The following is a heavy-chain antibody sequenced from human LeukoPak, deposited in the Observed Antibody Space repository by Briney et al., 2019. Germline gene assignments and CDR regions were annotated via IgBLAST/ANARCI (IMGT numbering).Heavy chain of an antibody. CDR3: TRDLTGTYHNY. D-gene: IGHD3-9*01. J-gene: IGHJ4*02. CDR2: SRNKANSYTT. CDR1: GFTFSDHD. Sequence: PGGSLRLSCASSGFTFSDHDMDWVRQARGKGLEWVVRSRNKANSYTTEYAASVKGRFTISRDDSKNSLYLQMNSLKTEDTAVYYCTRDLTGTYHNYWGQGTPVTVSS. V-gene: IGHV3-72*01.